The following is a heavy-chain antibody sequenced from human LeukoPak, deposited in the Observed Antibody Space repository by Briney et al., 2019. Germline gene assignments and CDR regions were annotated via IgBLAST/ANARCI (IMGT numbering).Heavy chain of an antibody. V-gene: IGHV4-39*07. CDR1: GGSISSSSYY. D-gene: IGHD2-15*01. CDR2: IYYSGST. CDR3: AREPHCSGGSCYSDNWFDP. J-gene: IGHJ5*02. Sequence: SETLSLTCTVSGGSISSSSYYWGWIRQPPGKGLEWIGSIYYSGSTYYNPSLKSRVTISVDTSKNQFSLKLSSVTAADTAVYYCAREPHCSGGSCYSDNWFDPWGQGTLVTVSS.